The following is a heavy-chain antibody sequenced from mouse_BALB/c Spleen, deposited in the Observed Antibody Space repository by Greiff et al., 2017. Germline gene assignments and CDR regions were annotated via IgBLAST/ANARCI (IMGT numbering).Heavy chain of an antibody. CDR3: TNYCGSSYWYFDV. CDR1: GYTFTSYW. D-gene: IGHD1-1*01. J-gene: IGHJ1*01. Sequence: VQLQQSGTVLARPGASVKLSCKASGYTFTSYWMNWVKQRPGQGLEWIGAIYPGNSDTSYNQKFKGKAKLTAVTSSNTAYMELSSLTNEDSAVYYGTNYCGSSYWYFDVWGAGTTVTVSS. CDR2: IYPGNSDT. V-gene: IGHV1-5*01.